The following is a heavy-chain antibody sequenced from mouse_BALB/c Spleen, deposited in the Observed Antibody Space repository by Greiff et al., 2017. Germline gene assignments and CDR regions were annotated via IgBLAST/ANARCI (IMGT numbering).Heavy chain of an antibody. CDR1: GYSITSDYA. CDR3: EGDSRGAMDY. J-gene: IGHJ4*01. Sequence: EVMLVESGPGLVKPSQSLSLTCTVTGYSITSDYAWNWIRQFPGNKLEWMGYISYSGSTSYNPSLKSRISITRDTSKNQFFLQLNSVTTEDTATYYCEGDSRGAMDYWGQGTSVTVSS. V-gene: IGHV3-2*02. CDR2: ISYSGST.